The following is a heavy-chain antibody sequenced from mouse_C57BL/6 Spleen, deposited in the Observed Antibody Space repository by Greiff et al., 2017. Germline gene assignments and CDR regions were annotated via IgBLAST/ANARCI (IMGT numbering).Heavy chain of an antibody. CDR3: ARYRDYDYDTGFFDY. CDR1: GYSITSDY. CDR2: ISNSGST. V-gene: IGHV3-8*01. Sequence: EVKLQESGPGLAKPSQTLSLTCSVTGYSITSDYWNWIRKFPGNKLEYMGYISNSGSTYYNPSLKSRISITRDTSKNQYYLQLNSVTTEDTATYYYARYRDYDYDTGFFDYWGQGTTLTVSS. D-gene: IGHD2-4*01. J-gene: IGHJ2*01.